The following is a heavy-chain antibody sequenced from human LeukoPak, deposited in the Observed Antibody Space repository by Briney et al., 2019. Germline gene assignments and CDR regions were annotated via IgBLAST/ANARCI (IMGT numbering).Heavy chain of an antibody. Sequence: GGSLRLSCAASGFTVSSNYMSWVRQAPGKGLEWVSVIYSGGSTYYADSLEGRFTISRDNSKNTLYLQINRLRAEDTAVYYCARTIVDTAIQVDAFDIWGQGTMVTVSS. V-gene: IGHV3-53*01. D-gene: IGHD5-18*01. CDR2: IYSGGST. CDR3: ARTIVDTAIQVDAFDI. J-gene: IGHJ3*02. CDR1: GFTVSSNY.